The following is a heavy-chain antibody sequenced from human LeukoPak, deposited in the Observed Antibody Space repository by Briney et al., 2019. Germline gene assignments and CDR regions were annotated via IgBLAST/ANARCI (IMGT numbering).Heavy chain of an antibody. Sequence: SETLSLTCTVSGGSISSRSYYWGWIRQPPGKGLEWIGSIYYSGSTYYNPSLKSRVTISVDTSKNQFSLKLSSVTAADTAVYYCARDRGSSGGFDYWGQGTLVTVSS. V-gene: IGHV4-39*07. J-gene: IGHJ4*02. CDR2: IYYSGST. D-gene: IGHD3-16*01. CDR3: ARDRGSSGGFDY. CDR1: GGSISSRSYY.